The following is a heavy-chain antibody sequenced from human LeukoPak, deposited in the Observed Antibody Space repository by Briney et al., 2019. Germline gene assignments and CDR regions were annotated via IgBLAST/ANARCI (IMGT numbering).Heavy chain of an antibody. J-gene: IGHJ4*02. D-gene: IGHD3-10*01. CDR2: IKEDGSEK. V-gene: IGHV3-7*01. CDR3: ASGGHVDY. Sequence: GGSLRLSCAASGFTFSTYWMTWVRQAPGKGLEWVANIKEDGSEKHYVDSAKGRFTISRDNAKNSLYLQMDSLRVEDTAVYYCASGGHVDYCGQGTLVTVSS. CDR1: GFTFSTYW.